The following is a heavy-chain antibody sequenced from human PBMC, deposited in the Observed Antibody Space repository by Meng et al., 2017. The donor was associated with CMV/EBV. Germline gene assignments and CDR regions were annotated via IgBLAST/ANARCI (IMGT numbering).Heavy chain of an antibody. CDR2: IYPGDSDT. D-gene: IGHD6-19*01. V-gene: IGHV5-51*01. CDR3: ARLESNSSGWARPGRWFDP. CDR1: GYSFTSYW. Sequence: GESLKISCKGSGYSFTSYWIGWVRQMPGKGLEWMGIIYPGDSDTRYSPSFQGQVTISADKSISTAYLQWSSLKASDTAMYYCARLESNSSGWARPGRWFDPWGQGTLVTVSS. J-gene: IGHJ5*02.